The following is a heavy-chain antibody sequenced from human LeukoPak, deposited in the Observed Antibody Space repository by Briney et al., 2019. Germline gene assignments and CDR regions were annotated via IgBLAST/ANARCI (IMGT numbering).Heavy chain of an antibody. CDR3: GRWGITAALDR. CDR1: GLIFSNYW. D-gene: IGHD1-20*01. Sequence: GGSLRLSCAASGLIFSNYWMSWVRQAPGKGLEWVANIRPDGSDKYYVESVRGRFTISRDNAQNSVSLQMNSLRGDDSGVYYCGRWGITAALDRWGQGTQVTVSS. V-gene: IGHV3-7*01. J-gene: IGHJ5*02. CDR2: IRPDGSDK.